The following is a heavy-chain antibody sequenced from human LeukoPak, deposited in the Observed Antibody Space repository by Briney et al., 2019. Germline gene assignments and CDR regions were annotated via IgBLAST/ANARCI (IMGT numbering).Heavy chain of an antibody. CDR2: IYSGGST. CDR3: AKDRVAVANRGYFDY. V-gene: IGHV3-53*04. D-gene: IGHD6-19*01. CDR1: GFTVSSNY. Sequence: GGSLRLSCAASGFTVSSNYMSWVRQAPGKGLEWVSVIYSGGSTYCADSVKGRFTISRHNSKNTLYLQMNSLRAEDTAVYYCAKDRVAVANRGYFDYWGQGTLVTVSS. J-gene: IGHJ4*02.